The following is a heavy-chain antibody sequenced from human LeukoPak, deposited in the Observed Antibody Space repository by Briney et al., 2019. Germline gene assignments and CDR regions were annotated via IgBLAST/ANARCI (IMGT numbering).Heavy chain of an antibody. D-gene: IGHD6-13*01. CDR2: INPNSGGT. Sequence: ASVKVSCKASGYTFTGYYMHWVRQAPGQGLEWMGRINPNSGGTNYAQEFQGRVTMTRDTSISTAYMELSRLRSHDTAVFYCAREGSWYSADYWGQGTLVTVSS. J-gene: IGHJ4*02. CDR1: GYTFTGYY. CDR3: AREGSWYSADY. V-gene: IGHV1-2*06.